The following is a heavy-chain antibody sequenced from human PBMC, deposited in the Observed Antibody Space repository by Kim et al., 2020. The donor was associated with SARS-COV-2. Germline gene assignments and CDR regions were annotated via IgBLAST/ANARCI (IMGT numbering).Heavy chain of an antibody. V-gene: IGHV4-30-4*01. Sequence: SETLSLTCTVSGGSISSGDYYWSWIRQPPGKGLEWIGYIYYSGNTYYNPSLKSRVTISVDTSKNQFSLKLSSVTAADTAVYYCARDRIIVVPAAQGWFDPWGQGTLVTVSS. J-gene: IGHJ5*02. CDR1: GGSISSGDYY. CDR2: IYYSGNT. CDR3: ARDRIIVVPAAQGWFDP. D-gene: IGHD2-2*01.